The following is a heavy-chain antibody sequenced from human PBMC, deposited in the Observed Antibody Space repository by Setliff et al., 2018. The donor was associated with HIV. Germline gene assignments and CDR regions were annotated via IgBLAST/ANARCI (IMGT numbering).Heavy chain of an antibody. D-gene: IGHD2-15*01. CDR1: GGSISSGRYY. CDR3: ARVVDADYRDY. Sequence: SETLSLTCTVSGGSISSGRYYWSWIRQPAGKGLEWIGHIYTSGSTNYNPSLKRRVTISVDTSKNQFSLKQNTVTAAATAMYYCARVVDADYRDYWGQGTPVTVSS. J-gene: IGHJ4*02. CDR2: IYTSGST. V-gene: IGHV4-61*09.